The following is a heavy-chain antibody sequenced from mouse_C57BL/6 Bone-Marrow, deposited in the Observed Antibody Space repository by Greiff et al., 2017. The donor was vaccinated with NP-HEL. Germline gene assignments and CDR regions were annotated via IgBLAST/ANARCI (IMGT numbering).Heavy chain of an antibody. CDR2: INPNNGGT. CDR1: GYTFTDYY. J-gene: IGHJ3*01. V-gene: IGHV1-26*01. Sequence: EVQLQQSGPELVKPGASVKISCKASGYTFTDYYMNWVKQSHGKSLEWIGDINPNNGGTSYNQKFKGKATLTVDKSSSTAYMELRSLTSEDSAVYYCARQSYYYGSSYVCAWFAYWGQGTLVTVSA. D-gene: IGHD1-1*01. CDR3: ARQSYYYGSSYVCAWFAY.